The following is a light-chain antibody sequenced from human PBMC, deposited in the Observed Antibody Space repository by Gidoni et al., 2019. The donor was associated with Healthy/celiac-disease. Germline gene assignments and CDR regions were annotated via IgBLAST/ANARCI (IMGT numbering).Light chain of an antibody. CDR1: SSDVGGYNY. J-gene: IGLJ1*01. V-gene: IGLV2-14*03. CDR3: SSYTSSSNYV. CDR2: DVS. Sequence: ALTQPASVSGSPGRSITISCAGTSSDVGGYNYVSWYQHHAGNAPKLMIYDVSNRPSGVSHRFSGSKSGNTASLTISGLQAEDEADYYRSSYTSSSNYVFGTGTKVTVL.